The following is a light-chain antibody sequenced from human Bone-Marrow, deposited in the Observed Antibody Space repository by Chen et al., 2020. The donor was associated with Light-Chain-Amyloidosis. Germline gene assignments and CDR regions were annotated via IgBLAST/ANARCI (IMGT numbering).Light chain of an antibody. CDR3: QSADSSGTYEVI. V-gene: IGLV3-25*02. CDR1: DLPTKY. Sequence: SYELTQPPSVSVSPGQTARITCSGDDLPTKYAYWYQQKPGRAPVLVIHRDTERPSGISERFSGSSSGTTATLTNSGVQAGEEADYHCQSADSSGTYEVIFGGGTKLTV. CDR2: RDT. J-gene: IGLJ2*01.